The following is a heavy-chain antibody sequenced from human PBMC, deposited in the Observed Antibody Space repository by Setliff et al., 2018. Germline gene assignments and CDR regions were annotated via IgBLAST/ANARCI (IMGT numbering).Heavy chain of an antibody. CDR2: IKEDGSEK. CDR3: ARDRPVTVFGVVTLP. D-gene: IGHD3-3*01. Sequence: TGGSLRLSCAASGFNFNGYWMNWVRQAPGKGLEWVANIKEDGSEKFYVDSVKGRFTISRDNAKQSGYLQMNSLRVEDTAVYYCARDRPVTVFGVVTLPWGQGTLVTVS. V-gene: IGHV3-7*01. CDR1: GFNFNGYW. J-gene: IGHJ5*02.